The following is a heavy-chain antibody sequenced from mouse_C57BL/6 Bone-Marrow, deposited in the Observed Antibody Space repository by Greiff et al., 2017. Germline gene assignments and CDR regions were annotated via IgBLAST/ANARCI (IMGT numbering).Heavy chain of an antibody. V-gene: IGHV1-81*01. CDR2: IYPRSGNT. D-gene: IGHD2-1*01. Sequence: VQLQQSGAELARPGASVKLSCKASGYTFTSYGISWVKQRTGQGLEWIGEIYPRSGNTYYNEKFKGKATLTADKSSSTAYMELRSLTSEDSAVYFCAREEGFYYGNFLDYWGQGTTLTVSS. J-gene: IGHJ2*01. CDR3: AREEGFYYGNFLDY. CDR1: GYTFTSYG.